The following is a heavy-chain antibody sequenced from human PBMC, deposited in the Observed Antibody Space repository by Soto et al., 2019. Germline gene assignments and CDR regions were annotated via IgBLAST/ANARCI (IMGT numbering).Heavy chain of an antibody. CDR1: GGSISYYY. D-gene: IGHD2-15*01. CDR2: IYYSGST. J-gene: IGHJ4*02. CDR3: ARAYVGNCFDY. V-gene: IGHV4-59*01. Sequence: QVQLQESGPGLVKPSETLSLTCTVSGGSISYYYWSWIRQPPGKELEWIGSIYYSGSTNYNPSLKSRVTISVDTSKNQFSLKLSSVTAADTAVYYCARAYVGNCFDYWGQGTLVTVSS.